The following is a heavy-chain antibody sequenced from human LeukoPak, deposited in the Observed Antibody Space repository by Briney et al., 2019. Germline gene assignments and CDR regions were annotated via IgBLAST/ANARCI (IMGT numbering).Heavy chain of an antibody. J-gene: IGHJ4*02. CDR3: ARSLNFDY. Sequence: PGGSLRLPCAASGLTFSSYSLNWVRQAPAKGREGVSSISSSSSYIHYADSVKGRFTISRDNVKNSLYLQMDSLRAEDTAVYYCARSLNFDYWGQGTLVTVSS. CDR2: ISSSSSYI. V-gene: IGHV3-21*01. CDR1: GLTFSSYS. D-gene: IGHD5/OR15-5a*01.